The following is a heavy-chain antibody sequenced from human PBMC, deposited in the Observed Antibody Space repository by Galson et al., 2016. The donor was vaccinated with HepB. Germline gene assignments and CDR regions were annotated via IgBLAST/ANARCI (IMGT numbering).Heavy chain of an antibody. J-gene: IGHJ4*02. CDR1: GYSISSGYQ. V-gene: IGHV4-38-2*01. CDR2: IYHIGST. D-gene: IGHD6-13*01. Sequence: ETLALPCAVSGYSISSGYQWGWIRQPPGTGLEWIGSIYHIGSTYYNPSLKSRVTISVDTSKNQFSLKLSSVTAADTAVYYCARGSLWYDYWGQGTLVTVSS. CDR3: ARGSLWYDY.